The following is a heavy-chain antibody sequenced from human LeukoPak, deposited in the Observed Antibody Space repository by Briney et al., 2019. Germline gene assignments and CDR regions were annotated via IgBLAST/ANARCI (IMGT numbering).Heavy chain of an antibody. CDR2: IYWDEDK. V-gene: IGHV2-5*02. CDR3: ARSPYYDILTGSRGTFDY. CDR1: GFSFSTSGVG. D-gene: IGHD3-9*01. J-gene: IGHJ4*02. Sequence: SGPTLVKPTQTLTLTCTFSGFSFSTSGVGVGWIRQPPGKALEWLAVIYWDEDKRYRPSLKSRLTITKDTSKNQVLLTMTNMDPVDTATYYCARSPYYDILTGSRGTFDYWGRGILVTVSS.